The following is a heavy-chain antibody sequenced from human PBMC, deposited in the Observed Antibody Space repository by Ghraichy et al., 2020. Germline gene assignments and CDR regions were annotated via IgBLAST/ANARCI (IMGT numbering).Heavy chain of an antibody. D-gene: IGHD6-13*01. CDR1: GGSFSGYY. V-gene: IGHV4-34*01. J-gene: IGHJ2*01. Sequence: SETLSLTCAVYGGSFSGYYWSWIRQPPGKGLEWIGEINHSGSTDYNPSLKSRVTISVDTSKNEFSLKLSSVTAADTAVYYCARGPTLAAGGTWYFDLWGRGTLVTVSS. CDR3: ARGPTLAAGGTWYFDL. CDR2: INHSGST.